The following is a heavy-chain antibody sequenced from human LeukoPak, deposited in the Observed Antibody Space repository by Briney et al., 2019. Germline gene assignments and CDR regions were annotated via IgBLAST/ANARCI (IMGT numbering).Heavy chain of an antibody. J-gene: IGHJ6*03. V-gene: IGHV3-23*01. Sequence: GGSLRLSCAASGFTFSNYVMTWVRQAPGKGLEWVSGISGGGGSTYYADSVKGRFTISRDNSKNTLYLQMNSLRAEDTAIYYCAKELHDFTAYYMDVWGKGTTVTVSS. CDR1: GFTFSNYV. D-gene: IGHD3-3*01. CDR3: AKELHDFTAYYMDV. CDR2: ISGGGGST.